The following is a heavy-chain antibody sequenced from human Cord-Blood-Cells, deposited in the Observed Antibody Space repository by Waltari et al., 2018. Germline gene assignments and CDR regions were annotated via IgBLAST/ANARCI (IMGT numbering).Heavy chain of an antibody. V-gene: IGHV3-30*04. CDR1: GFTFGSYA. J-gene: IGHJ2*01. CDR2: ISYDGSNK. CDR3: ARVAGPHWYFDL. Sequence: QVQLVESGGGVVQPGRSLRLSCAASGFTFGSYAMHWVRQAPGKGLEWVAVISYDGSNKYYADSVKGRFTISRDNSKNTLYLQMNSLRAEDTAVYYCARVAGPHWYFDLWGRGTLVTVSS. D-gene: IGHD1-1*01.